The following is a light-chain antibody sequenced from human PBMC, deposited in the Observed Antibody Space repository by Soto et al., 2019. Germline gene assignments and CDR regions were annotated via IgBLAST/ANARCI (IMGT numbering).Light chain of an antibody. CDR2: LAS. CDR3: QEYGSSPWT. J-gene: IGKJ1*01. CDR1: ETISNNY. V-gene: IGKV3-20*01. Sequence: EIVLTQSPGTLSLSPGERATLSCRASETISNNYVAWYQQRPGQAPRLLIYLASNRAADVPDRFRGSGSGAYFTLTISMLEPEVFAVYVCQEYGSSPWTFGQGTKVDIK.